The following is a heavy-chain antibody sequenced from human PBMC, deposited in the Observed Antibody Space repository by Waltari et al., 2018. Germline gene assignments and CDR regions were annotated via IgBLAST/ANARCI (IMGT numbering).Heavy chain of an antibody. CDR1: DFTFSSYA. V-gene: IGHV3-30*04. D-gene: IGHD3-22*01. CDR3: ARDYCDRTYCHGMDV. J-gene: IGHJ6*02. Sequence: QRVESGVGVVQPWRSLLRAFAASDFTFSSYATHWVRQAPGKGLEWVAVISYNERNIYYVDSVKGRFTISRDNSKKMLYLQMNSLRGEDTAVYYCARDYCDRTYCHGMDVWGQGTTVTVSS. CDR2: ISYNERNI.